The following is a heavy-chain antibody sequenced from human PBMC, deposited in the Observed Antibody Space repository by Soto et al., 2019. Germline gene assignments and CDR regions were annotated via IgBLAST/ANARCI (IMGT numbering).Heavy chain of an antibody. D-gene: IGHD2-15*01. CDR3: ARVSRRFCSGGSCYPGAFDI. CDR2: IYHSGST. V-gene: IGHV4-30-2*01. Sequence: SETLSLTCAVSGGSISSGGYSWSWIRQPPGKGLEWIGYIYHSGSTYYNPSLKSRVTISVDRSKNQFSLKLSSVTAADTAVYYCARVSRRFCSGGSCYPGAFDIWGQGTMVTVSS. CDR1: GGSISSGGYS. J-gene: IGHJ3*02.